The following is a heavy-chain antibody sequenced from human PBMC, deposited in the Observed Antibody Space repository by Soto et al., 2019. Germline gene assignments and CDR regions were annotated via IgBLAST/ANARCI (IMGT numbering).Heavy chain of an antibody. Sequence: GESLKISCKGSGYSFTSYWIGWVRQMPGKGLEWMGIIYPGDSDTRYSPSFQGQVTISADKSISTAYLQWSSLKASDTAMYYCASGYYSGGSCYSGMDVWGQGTTVTVSS. CDR3: ASGYYSGGSCYSGMDV. CDR1: GYSFTSYW. CDR2: IYPGDSDT. D-gene: IGHD2-15*01. V-gene: IGHV5-51*01. J-gene: IGHJ6*02.